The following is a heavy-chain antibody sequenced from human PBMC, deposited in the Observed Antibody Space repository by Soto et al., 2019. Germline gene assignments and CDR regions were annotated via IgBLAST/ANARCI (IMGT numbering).Heavy chain of an antibody. CDR2: IYSSGSA. V-gene: IGHV4-61*08. J-gene: IGHJ5*02. CDR1: GDSVSSGGYY. D-gene: IGHD5-12*01. CDR3: ARGDGGWLQRNNWFDP. Sequence: SSETLSLTCTVSGDSVSSGGYYWSWIRQPPGKGLEWIGYIYSSGSANYNPSLKSRVTISRDTSKNQISLKVASVTAADTAGYYCARGDGGWLQRNNWFDPWGQGTLVTVSS.